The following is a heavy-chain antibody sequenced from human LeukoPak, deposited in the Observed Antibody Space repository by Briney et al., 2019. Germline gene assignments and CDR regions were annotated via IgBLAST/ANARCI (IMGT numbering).Heavy chain of an antibody. J-gene: IGHJ3*02. CDR3: TTVVMVRLGAFDI. D-gene: IGHD3-10*01. CDR2: IKSKTDGGTT. V-gene: IGHV3-15*01. CDR1: GFTFSNAW. Sequence: GGSLRLSCAASGFTFSNAWMSWVRQAPGKGLEWVGRIKSKTDGGTTDYAAPVKGRFTISRDDSKNTLYLQMNSLKTEDTAVYYCTTVVMVRLGAFDIWGQGTMVTVSS.